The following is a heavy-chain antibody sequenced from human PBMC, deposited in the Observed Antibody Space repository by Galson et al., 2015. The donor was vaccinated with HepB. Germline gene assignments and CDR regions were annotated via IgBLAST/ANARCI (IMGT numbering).Heavy chain of an antibody. V-gene: IGHV4-59*01. J-gene: IGHJ3*02. CDR2: IYYSGST. CDR3: ARVTAAPEYIAARPRAAFDI. D-gene: IGHD6-6*01. CDR1: GGSISSYY. Sequence: SETLSLTCTVSGGSISSYYWSWIRQPPGKGLEWIGYIYYSGSTNYNPSLKSRVTISVDTSKNQFSLKLSSVTAADTAVYYCARVTAAPEYIAARPRAAFDIWGQGTMVTVSS.